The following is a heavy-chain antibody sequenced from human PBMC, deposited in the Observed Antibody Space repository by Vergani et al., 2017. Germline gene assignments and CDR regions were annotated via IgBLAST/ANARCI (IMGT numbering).Heavy chain of an antibody. V-gene: IGHV3-21*01. J-gene: IGHJ2*01. CDR3: VRLPRGPWNFDL. CDR1: GFTFSSYS. CDR2: ISSSSSYI. Sequence: EVQLVESGGGLVKPGGSLRLSCAASGFTFSSYSMNWVRQAPGKGLEWVSSISSSSSYIYYADSVKRRFTISRDNAKNSLYLQMNSLRAEDTAVYYCVRLPRGPWNFDLWGRGTLITVSS.